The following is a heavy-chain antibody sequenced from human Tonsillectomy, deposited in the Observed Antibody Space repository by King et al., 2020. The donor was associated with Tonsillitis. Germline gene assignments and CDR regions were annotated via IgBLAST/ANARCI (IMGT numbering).Heavy chain of an antibody. CDR2: IMEDGYLW. J-gene: IGHJ3*01. D-gene: IGHD3-22*01. Sequence: VQLVESGGGLVQPGGHLRLSCSAVGVTLNNYWMTWFFRAPGHGLAWVAIIMEDGYLWYYMGCVGGRLTSARDNAGNSVYLQMNTLRAGDTAVYYCARDTNYFDGNLYYDVFDLWGQGTMVTVSS. V-gene: IGHV3-7*03. CDR3: ARDTNYFDGNLYYDVFDL. CDR1: GVTLNNYW.